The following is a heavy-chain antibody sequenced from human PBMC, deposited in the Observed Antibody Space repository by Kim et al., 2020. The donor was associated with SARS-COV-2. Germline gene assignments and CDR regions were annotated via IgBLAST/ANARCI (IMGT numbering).Heavy chain of an antibody. V-gene: IGHV1-3*04. Sequence: ASVKVSCTASGYTFTSFGLHWVRQALGQRPEWMGWINTGNGNTRYSQKFQGRVTITRDTSASTAYMELSSLRSEDTAVYYCARGVDDLGSSTNSDPLNWFDPWGQGTLVTVAS. CDR3: ARGVDDLGSSTNSDPLNWFDP. CDR2: INTGNGNT. J-gene: IGHJ5*02. D-gene: IGHD2-2*01. CDR1: GYTFTSFG.